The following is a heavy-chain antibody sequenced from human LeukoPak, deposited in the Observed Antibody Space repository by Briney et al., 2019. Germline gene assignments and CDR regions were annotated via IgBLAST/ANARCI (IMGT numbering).Heavy chain of an antibody. CDR2: INHSGST. CDR1: GGSFSGYY. J-gene: IGHJ5*02. D-gene: IGHD3-10*01. CDR3: ARGLWRMVRGVISWFDP. Sequence: PSETLSLTCAVYGGSFSGYYWSWIRQPPGKGLEWIGEINHSGSTNYNPSLKSRVTISADTSKNQFSLKLSSVTAADTAVYYCARGLWRMVRGVISWFDPWGQGTLVTVSS. V-gene: IGHV4-34*01.